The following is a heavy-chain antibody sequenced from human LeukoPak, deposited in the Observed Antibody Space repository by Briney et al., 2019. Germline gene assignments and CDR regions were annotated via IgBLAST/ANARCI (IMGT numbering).Heavy chain of an antibody. Sequence: GGSLRLSRAASGFTFNSFAVNWVRQAPGKGLEWVSSISGSDGSSHYADFVKGRFTISRDNSKNTLHLQMNSLRAEDTAVYYCAKSLGVGGYTRYKGFDQWGQGTLVTVSS. J-gene: IGHJ4*02. CDR1: GFTFNSFA. D-gene: IGHD3-16*02. V-gene: IGHV3-23*01. CDR2: ISGSDGSS. CDR3: AKSLGVGGYTRYKGFDQ.